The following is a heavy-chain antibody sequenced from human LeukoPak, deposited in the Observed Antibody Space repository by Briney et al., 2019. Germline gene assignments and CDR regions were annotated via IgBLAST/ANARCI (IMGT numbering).Heavy chain of an antibody. J-gene: IGHJ6*02. D-gene: IGHD2-2*01. CDR2: INPSGGST. Sequence: ASVKVSCKASGYTFTSYYMHWVRQAPGQGLEWMGIINPSGGSTSYAQKFQGRVTMTRDTFTSTVYMELSSLRSEDTAVYYCARVQDIVVVPAAPDTYYYYGMDVWGQGTTVTVSS. CDR3: ARVQDIVVVPAAPDTYYYYGMDV. CDR1: GYTFTSYY. V-gene: IGHV1-46*01.